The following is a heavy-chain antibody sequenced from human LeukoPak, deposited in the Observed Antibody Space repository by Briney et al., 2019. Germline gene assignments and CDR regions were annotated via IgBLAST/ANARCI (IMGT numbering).Heavy chain of an antibody. Sequence: GGSLRLSCAASGFTFSSYSMNWVRQAPGRGLEWVSPISSSSSYIYYADSVKGRFTISRDNAKNSLYLQMNSLRAEDTAVYYCAREGDGALTYDYWGQGTLVTVSS. CDR3: AREGDGALTYDY. J-gene: IGHJ4*02. CDR2: ISSSSSYI. CDR1: GFTFSSYS. D-gene: IGHD1-14*01. V-gene: IGHV3-21*01.